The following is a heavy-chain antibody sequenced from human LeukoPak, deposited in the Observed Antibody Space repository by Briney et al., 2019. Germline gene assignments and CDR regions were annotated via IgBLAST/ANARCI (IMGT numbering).Heavy chain of an antibody. J-gene: IGHJ4*02. V-gene: IGHV3-72*01. CDR1: GFIFSDHH. Sequence: GGSLRLSCAASGFIFSDHHMDWVRQAPGKGLERVGRIRKRTNSYSTEYAASVRGRFTISRDDSKNSLFLLMNSLLTEDTAMYYCVRGMGYTSGSESFDDWGQGTLVTVSS. D-gene: IGHD1-26*01. CDR2: IRKRTNSYST. CDR3: VRGMGYTSGSESFDD.